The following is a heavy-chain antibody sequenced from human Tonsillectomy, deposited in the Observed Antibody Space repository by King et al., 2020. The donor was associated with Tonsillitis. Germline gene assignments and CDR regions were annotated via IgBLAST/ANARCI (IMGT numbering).Heavy chain of an antibody. J-gene: IGHJ6*03. D-gene: IGHD3-16*01. V-gene: IGHV4-39*01. Sequence: LQLQESGPGLVKPSETLSLTCTVSGGSISSSSYSWGWIRQPPGKGLEWIASIYYSGSTYYNPSLKSRVTISVDTSKNQFSLKLGSVTAADTAIYYCARHLRPYVYYYYYMDVWGKGTTVTVSS. CDR1: GGSISSSSYS. CDR2: IYYSGST. CDR3: ARHLRPYVYYYYYMDV.